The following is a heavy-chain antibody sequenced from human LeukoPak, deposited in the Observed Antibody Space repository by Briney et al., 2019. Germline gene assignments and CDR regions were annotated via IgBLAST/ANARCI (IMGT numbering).Heavy chain of an antibody. CDR3: AFSGWFWGAFDY. V-gene: IGHV4-39*01. D-gene: IGHD6-19*01. Sequence: SETLSLTCSVSGGSISISNYFWGWIRQPPGKGLEWIASRSSTGITHYHSSLESRISVSVETSKSQFSLRLTSLTAADTAVYYCAFSGWFWGAFDYWGQGILVTVSS. J-gene: IGHJ4*02. CDR2: RSSTGIT. CDR1: GGSISISNYF.